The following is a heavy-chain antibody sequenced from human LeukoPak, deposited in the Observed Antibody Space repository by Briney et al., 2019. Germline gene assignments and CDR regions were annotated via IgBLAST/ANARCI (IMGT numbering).Heavy chain of an antibody. CDR3: AKGISGTVRGVIGDL. D-gene: IGHD3-10*01. CDR1: GFTFSAYA. CDR2: ISGSGDST. J-gene: IGHJ5*02. V-gene: IGHV3-23*01. Sequence: PGGFLRLSCAASGFTFSAYAMTWVRQAPGKGLEWVSAISGSGDSTFYADSVKGRFTISRDNSKNTLYLQMNSLRAEDTAVYYCAKGISGTVRGVIGDLWGQGTLVTVSS.